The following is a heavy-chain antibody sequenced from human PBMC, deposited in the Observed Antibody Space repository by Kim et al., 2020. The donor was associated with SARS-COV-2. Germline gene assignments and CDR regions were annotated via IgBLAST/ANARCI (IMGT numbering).Heavy chain of an antibody. Sequence: SETLYLTCAVSGGSISSSNWWSWVRQPPGKGLEWIGEIYHSGSTNYNPSLKSRVTISVDKSKNQFSLKLSSVTAADTAVYYCARLIKIVVVPAANGLDPWGQGTLVTVSS. CDR1: GGSISSSNW. J-gene: IGHJ5*02. V-gene: IGHV4-4*02. CDR2: IYHSGST. D-gene: IGHD2-2*01. CDR3: ARLIKIVVVPAANGLDP.